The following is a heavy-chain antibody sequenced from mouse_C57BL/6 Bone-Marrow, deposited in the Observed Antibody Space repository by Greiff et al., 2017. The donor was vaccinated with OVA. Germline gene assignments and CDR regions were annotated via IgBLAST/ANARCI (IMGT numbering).Heavy chain of an antibody. CDR3: ARGGTGHDY. CDR2: IDPSDSYT. V-gene: IGHV1-50*01. Sequence: VQLQQSGAELVKPGASVKLSCKASGYTFTSYWMQWVKQRPGQGLEWIGEIDPSDSYTNYNQKFKGQATLTVDTSSSTAYMQLSSLTSEDSAVYYCARGGTGHDYWGQGTTLTVSS. CDR1: GYTFTSYW. D-gene: IGHD2-14*01. J-gene: IGHJ2*01.